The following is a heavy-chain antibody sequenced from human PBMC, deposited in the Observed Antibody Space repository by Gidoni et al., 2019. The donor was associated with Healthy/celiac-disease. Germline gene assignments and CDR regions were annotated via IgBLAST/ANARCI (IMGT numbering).Heavy chain of an antibody. CDR1: GGPISSGDYY. CDR3: ARVVQGYCSSTSCYDY. V-gene: IGHV4-30-4*01. Sequence: QVQLQESGPGLVKPSQTLSLTCTVPGGPISSGDYYWSWIRQPPGKGLEWIGYLYYSGSTYYNPSLKSRVTISVDTSKNQFSLKLSSVTAADTAVYYCARVVQGYCSSTSCYDYWGQGTLVTVSS. CDR2: LYYSGST. J-gene: IGHJ4*02. D-gene: IGHD2-2*01.